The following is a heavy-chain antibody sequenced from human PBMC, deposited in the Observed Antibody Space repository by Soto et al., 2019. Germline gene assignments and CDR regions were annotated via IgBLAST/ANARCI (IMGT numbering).Heavy chain of an antibody. J-gene: IGHJ3*02. CDR2: IYYSGST. Sequence: SETLSLTCTVSGGSISSSTYYWGWMRQPPGKGLEWIACIYYSGSTSYNPSLKSRVTISLDTSKNQFSLKLSSVTAADTAVYYCARTYDDSGPNSGGYGFDIWGPGTMVTVSS. V-gene: IGHV4-39*07. CDR1: GGSISSSTYY. D-gene: IGHD3-22*01. CDR3: ARTYDDSGPNSGGYGFDI.